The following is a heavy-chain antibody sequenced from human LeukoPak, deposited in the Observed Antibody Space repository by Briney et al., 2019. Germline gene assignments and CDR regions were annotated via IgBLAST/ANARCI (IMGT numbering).Heavy chain of an antibody. J-gene: IGHJ4*02. V-gene: IGHV4-30-4*01. CDR1: GGSISSGDYY. Sequence: SQTLSLTCTVSGGSISSGDYYWSWIRQPPGKGLEWIGYIYYSGSTYYNPSLKSRVTISVDTSKNQFSLKLSSATAADTAVYYCARWGFFRGVNLDYWGQGTLVTVSS. CDR2: IYYSGST. CDR3: ARWGFFRGVNLDY. D-gene: IGHD3-10*01.